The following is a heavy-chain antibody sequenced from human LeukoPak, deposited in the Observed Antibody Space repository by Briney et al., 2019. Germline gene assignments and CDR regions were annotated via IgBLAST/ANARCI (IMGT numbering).Heavy chain of an antibody. CDR1: GFTFSTYW. CDR2: ISRDGTTT. CDR3: ARDGVGASHDY. Sequence: GGSLRLSCAAPGFTFSTYWMHWVRQTPGKGLVWVSRISRDGTTTTYADSVKGRFTISRDNAKNTLYLEMNSLRAEDTAVYFCARDGVGASHDYWGQGTLVTVSS. V-gene: IGHV3-74*01. D-gene: IGHD1-26*01. J-gene: IGHJ4*02.